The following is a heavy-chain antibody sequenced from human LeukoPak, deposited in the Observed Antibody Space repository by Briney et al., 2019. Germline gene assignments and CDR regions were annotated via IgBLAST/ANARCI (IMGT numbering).Heavy chain of an antibody. CDR2: IYYSGST. CDR1: GGSISSYY. J-gene: IGHJ5*02. Sequence: SETLSLTCTVSGGSISSYYWSWIRQPPGKGPEWIGYIYYSGSTNYNPSLKSRVTISVGTSKNQFSLKLSSVTAADTAVYYCARSRGPVWFDPWGQGTLVTVSS. CDR3: ARSRGPVWFDP. V-gene: IGHV4-59*08.